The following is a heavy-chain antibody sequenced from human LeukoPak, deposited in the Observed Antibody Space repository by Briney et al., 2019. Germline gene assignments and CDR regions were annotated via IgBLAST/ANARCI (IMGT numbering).Heavy chain of an antibody. D-gene: IGHD6-13*01. J-gene: IGHJ5*02. CDR3: ARHRGYSSSWDLGRFDP. CDR2: IYYSGST. V-gene: IGHV4-59*08. CDR1: GGSISSYY. Sequence: SETLSLTCTVSGGSISSYYWSWIRQPPGKGLEWIGYIYYSGSTNYNPSLKSRVTISVDTSKNQFSLKLSSVTAADTAVYYCARHRGYSSSWDLGRFDPWGQGTLVTVSS.